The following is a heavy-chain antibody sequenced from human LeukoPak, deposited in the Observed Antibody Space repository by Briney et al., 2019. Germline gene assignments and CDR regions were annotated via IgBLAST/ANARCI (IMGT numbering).Heavy chain of an antibody. V-gene: IGHV4-4*07. J-gene: IGHJ3*02. CDR2: FYTGGST. Sequence: SETLSLTCTVSGVSVTNYHWSWIRQPAGKGLEWIARFYTGGSTTYNPSLNGRATMSVDTSMNHFSLKLTSVTAADTAIYYCATVEVGTVDVFDIWGQGTMVTVSS. CDR1: GVSVTNYH. D-gene: IGHD1-26*01. CDR3: ATVEVGTVDVFDI.